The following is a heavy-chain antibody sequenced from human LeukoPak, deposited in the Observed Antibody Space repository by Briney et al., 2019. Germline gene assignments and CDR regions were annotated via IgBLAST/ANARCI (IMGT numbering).Heavy chain of an antibody. D-gene: IGHD2-8*01. CDR1: GFTFSNYA. J-gene: IGHJ4*02. V-gene: IGHV3-23*01. Sequence: GGSLRLSCAASGFTFSNYALSWVRQAPGKGLEWVSGIGGGGDTTYYADSVKGRFTISRDNSKNTLYLQMNSLRAEDTAVYYCARVYLERLTAGYFDHWGQGTWVTVSP. CDR2: IGGGGDTT. CDR3: ARVYLERLTAGYFDH.